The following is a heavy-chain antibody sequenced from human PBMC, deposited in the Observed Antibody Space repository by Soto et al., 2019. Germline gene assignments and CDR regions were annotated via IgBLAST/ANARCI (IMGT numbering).Heavy chain of an antibody. Sequence: ASVKVSCKASGYTFTGYYMHWVRQAHGQGLEWMGWINPNSGGTNYAQKFQGRVTMTGDTSISTAYMELSRLRSDDTAVYYCARGLPSSGWYDYWGQGTLVTVSS. CDR1: GYTFTGYY. CDR2: INPNSGGT. V-gene: IGHV1-2*02. D-gene: IGHD6-19*01. J-gene: IGHJ4*02. CDR3: ARGLPSSGWYDY.